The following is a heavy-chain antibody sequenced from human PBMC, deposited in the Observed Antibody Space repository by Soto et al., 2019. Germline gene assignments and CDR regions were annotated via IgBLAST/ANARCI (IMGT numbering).Heavy chain of an antibody. CDR3: ARDPCDGIDV. Sequence: QVQLQESGPGLVKPSQTLSLACSVSGGSISTGDNYWSWIRQSPGKGLEWIGYIYYNGNTYYNPSLESRVSISVDTSKNQFSLKLSSVTAADTAVYYCARDPCDGIDVWGQGTTVTVSS. CDR2: IYYNGNT. J-gene: IGHJ6*02. CDR1: GGSISTGDNY. V-gene: IGHV4-30-4*01.